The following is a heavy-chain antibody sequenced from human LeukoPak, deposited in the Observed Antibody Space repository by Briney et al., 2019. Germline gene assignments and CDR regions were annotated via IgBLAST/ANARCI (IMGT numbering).Heavy chain of an antibody. V-gene: IGHV3-74*01. CDR2: INSGGSST. D-gene: IGHD5-12*01. Sequence: GGSLRLSCAASGFTFSRYWMHWVRQAPGKGLVWVSHINSGGSSTSYADSVKGRFTISRDNAKNTLYLQMDSLRAEDTAVYYCARELLSGYDHYDAFDIWGQGTLVTVSS. CDR1: GFTFSRYW. CDR3: ARELLSGYDHYDAFDI. J-gene: IGHJ3*02.